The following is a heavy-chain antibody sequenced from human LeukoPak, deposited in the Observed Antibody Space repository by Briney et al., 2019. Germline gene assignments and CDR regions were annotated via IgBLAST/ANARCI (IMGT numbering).Heavy chain of an antibody. CDR2: ITSSSSYI. J-gene: IGHJ6*03. D-gene: IGHD1-26*01. V-gene: IGHV3-21*01. CDR3: ARDPYSGSYGDYYYYYMDV. CDR1: GFTFSNYS. Sequence: GGSLRLSCEASGFTFSNYSMNWVRQAPGKGLEWVSSITSSSSYIYYADSVKGRFTISRDNAKSSLYLQMNSLRDEDTAVYYCARDPYSGSYGDYYYYYMDVWGKGTTVTISS.